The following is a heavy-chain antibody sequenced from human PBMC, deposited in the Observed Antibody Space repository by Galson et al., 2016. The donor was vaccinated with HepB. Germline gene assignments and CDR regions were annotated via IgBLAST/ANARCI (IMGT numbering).Heavy chain of an antibody. CDR1: GFIVSTNN. D-gene: IGHD6-6*01. CDR2: IYSSGDT. CDR3: AKSRKSSGGATYNSWQRLGVLGFDAFDF. J-gene: IGHJ4*02. V-gene: IGHV3-53*01. Sequence: SLRLSCAASGFIVSTNNMTWVRQAPGKGLEWVSIIYSSGDTYYADSVQGRFTISRDNSKNTLYLQMNSLRAEDTAVYYCAKSRKSSGGATYNSWQRLGVLGFDAFDFWGQGTLVTVSS.